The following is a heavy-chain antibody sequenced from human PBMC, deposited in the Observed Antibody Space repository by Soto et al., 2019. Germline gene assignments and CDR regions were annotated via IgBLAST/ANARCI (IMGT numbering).Heavy chain of an antibody. CDR2: ISGYNGNT. V-gene: IGHV1-18*01. CDR3: ARDPGRYCTADTCYWAMDV. J-gene: IGHJ6*02. D-gene: IGHD2-8*02. CDR1: GYTFTTYA. Sequence: GPSVKVSGKASGYTFTTYAITCVRQAPGHGLGWMGYISGYNGNTNYAQKLQGRGTMTTDTSTSTAYMFLRSLRSDDTAVYYCARDPGRYCTADTCYWAMDVWGQGTTVTVSS.